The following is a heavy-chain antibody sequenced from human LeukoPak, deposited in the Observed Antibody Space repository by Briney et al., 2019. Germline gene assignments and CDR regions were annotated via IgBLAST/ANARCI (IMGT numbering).Heavy chain of an antibody. Sequence: SQTLSLTCTVSGGSISSGGYYWSWIRQHPGKGLEWIGYIYYSGSTYYNPSLKSRVTISVDTSKNQFSLKPSSVTAADTAVYYCARDSSGYSSLDYWGQGTLVTVSS. CDR2: IYYSGST. D-gene: IGHD3-22*01. J-gene: IGHJ4*02. CDR1: GGSISSGGYY. CDR3: ARDSSGYSSLDY. V-gene: IGHV4-31*03.